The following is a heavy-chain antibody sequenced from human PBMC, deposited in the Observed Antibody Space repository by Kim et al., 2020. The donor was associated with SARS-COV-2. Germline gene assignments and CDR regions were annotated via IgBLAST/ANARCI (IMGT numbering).Heavy chain of an antibody. J-gene: IGHJ3*02. V-gene: IGHV3-74*03. CDR1: GFSFSNYW. CDR3: VRGGSRYCSGGDCYRDAFHI. D-gene: IGHD2-15*01. CDR2: MNTDGGST. Sequence: GGSLRLSCAASGFSFSNYWMHWVRQAPGKGLVWVSRMNTDGGSTTSVESVEGRFTISRDNAKNTVYLQMNSLRAEDTAVYYCVRGGSRYCSGGDCYRDAFHIWGQGTTVTVSS.